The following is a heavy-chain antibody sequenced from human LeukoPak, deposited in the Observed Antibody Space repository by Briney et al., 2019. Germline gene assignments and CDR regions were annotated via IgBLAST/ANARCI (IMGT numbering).Heavy chain of an antibody. J-gene: IGHJ4*02. Sequence: GGSLSLSCVASGFTFSSRSMNGVRQAPGKGLEWISYISWSRSAIYYADSVKGRFTISRVNAKNSVYLQMSSLRDEDTAVYYCARDLGPIDFWGQGTLVTVSS. CDR1: GFTFSSRS. CDR3: ARDLGPIDF. CDR2: ISWSRSAI. V-gene: IGHV3-48*02. D-gene: IGHD3/OR15-3a*01.